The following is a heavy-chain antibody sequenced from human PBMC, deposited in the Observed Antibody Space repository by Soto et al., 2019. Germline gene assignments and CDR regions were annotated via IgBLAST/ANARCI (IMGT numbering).Heavy chain of an antibody. CDR3: ARDTIRYGDYYDYGMDV. Sequence: QVQLVESGGGVVQPGRSLRLSCAASGFTFSNYGMHWVRQAPGKGLEWVAVIWYDGSNKYYADSVKGRFTISRDNSKNTLYVQMISLRAEETAVYYCARDTIRYGDYYDYGMDVW. J-gene: IGHJ6*01. D-gene: IGHD4-17*01. CDR1: GFTFSNYG. V-gene: IGHV3-33*01. CDR2: IWYDGSNK.